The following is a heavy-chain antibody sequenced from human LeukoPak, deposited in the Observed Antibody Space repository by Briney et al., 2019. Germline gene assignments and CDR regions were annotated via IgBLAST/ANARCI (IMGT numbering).Heavy chain of an antibody. Sequence: PGGSLRLSCAASGFTFSSYSMNWVRQAPGKGLEWVSSISSSSSYIYYADSVKGRFTISRDNAKNSLYLQMNSLRAEDTAVYYCARVSSYSSGWYYYYYYMDVWGKGTTVTVSS. CDR2: ISSSSSYI. CDR3: ARVSSYSSGWYYYYYYMDV. V-gene: IGHV3-21*01. D-gene: IGHD6-19*01. CDR1: GFTFSSYS. J-gene: IGHJ6*03.